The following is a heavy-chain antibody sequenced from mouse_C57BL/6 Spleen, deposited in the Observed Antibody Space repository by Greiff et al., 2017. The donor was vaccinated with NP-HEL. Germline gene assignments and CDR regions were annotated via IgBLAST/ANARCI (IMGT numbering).Heavy chain of an antibody. CDR1: GFTFSDYY. Sequence: DVKLVESEGGLVQPGSSMKLSCTASGFTFSDYYMAWVRQVPEKGLEWVANINYDGSSTYYLDSLKSRFIISRDNAKNILYLQMSSLKSEDTATYYCARDRNYVGAMDYWGQGTSVTVSS. CDR2: INYDGSST. CDR3: ARDRNYVGAMDY. J-gene: IGHJ4*01. D-gene: IGHD2-1*01. V-gene: IGHV5-16*01.